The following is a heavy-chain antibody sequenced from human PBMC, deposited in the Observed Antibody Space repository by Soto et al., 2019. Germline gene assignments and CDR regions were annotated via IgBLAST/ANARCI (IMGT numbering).Heavy chain of an antibody. V-gene: IGHV3-30-3*01. D-gene: IGHD5-12*01. CDR3: ARETYGMATIMEY. Sequence: GGSLRLSCGASGFTFSSYAMHWVRQAPGKGLEWVAVISYDGSNKYYADSVKGRFTISRDNSKNTLYLQMNSLRAEDTAVYYCARETYGMATIMEYWGQGTLVTVSS. CDR1: GFTFSSYA. CDR2: ISYDGSNK. J-gene: IGHJ4*02.